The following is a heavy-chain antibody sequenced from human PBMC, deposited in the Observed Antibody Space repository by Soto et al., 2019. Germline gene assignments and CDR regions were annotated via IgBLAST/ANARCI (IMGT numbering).Heavy chain of an antibody. V-gene: IGHV1-69*02. Sequence: QVQLVQSGAEVKKPGSSVKVSCKASGGTFSSYTISWVRQAPGQGLEWMGRIIPILGIANYAQKFQGRVTITADKSTSTADRELSSLRSEDTAVYYCASVRSSGYEYYFDYWGQGTLVTVSS. D-gene: IGHD5-12*01. CDR1: GGTFSSYT. CDR2: IIPILGIA. CDR3: ASVRSSGYEYYFDY. J-gene: IGHJ4*02.